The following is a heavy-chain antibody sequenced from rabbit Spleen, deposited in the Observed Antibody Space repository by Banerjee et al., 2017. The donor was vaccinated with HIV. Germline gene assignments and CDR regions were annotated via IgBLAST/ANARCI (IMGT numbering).Heavy chain of an antibody. Sequence: QSLEESGGDLVKPGASLTLTCTASGFSFSSSDYMCWVRQAPGKGLEWIACINIVTGKSVYASWAKGRFTISKTSSTTVTLQMTSLTVADTATYFCARYVNGDYFNLWGQGTLVTVS. D-gene: IGHD2-1*01. V-gene: IGHV1S40*01. J-gene: IGHJ4*01. CDR2: INIVTGKS. CDR3: ARYVNGDYFNL. CDR1: GFSFSSSDY.